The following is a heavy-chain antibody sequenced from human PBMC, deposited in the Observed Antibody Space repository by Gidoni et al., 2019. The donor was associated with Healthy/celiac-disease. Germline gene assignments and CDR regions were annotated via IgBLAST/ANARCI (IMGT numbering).Heavy chain of an antibody. CDR1: GFTFSSYA. V-gene: IGHV3-23*01. CDR2: ISGSGGST. Sequence: EVQLLESGGGLVQPGGSLRLSCSASGFTFSSYAMSWVRQAPGKGLEGVAAISGSGGSTYYADSVKGRFTISRDNSKNTLYLQMNSLRAEDTAVYYCAKDLKNSGSWYFLPDYWGQGTLVTVSS. CDR3: AKDLKNSGSWYFLPDY. D-gene: IGHD6-13*01. J-gene: IGHJ4*02.